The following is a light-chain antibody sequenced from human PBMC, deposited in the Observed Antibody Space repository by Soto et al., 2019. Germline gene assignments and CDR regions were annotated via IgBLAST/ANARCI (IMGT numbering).Light chain of an antibody. CDR1: SSDVGAYNY. CDR2: DVS. Sequence: QSALTQPASVSGSPGQSISISCTGTSSDVGAYNYISWYQQHPGKAPKLIIYDVSNRPSGGSSRFSGSKSGNTASLTISGLQAEDGADYYCSAYTITSPYVFGTGTKLTVL. V-gene: IGLV2-14*03. CDR3: SAYTITSPYV. J-gene: IGLJ1*01.